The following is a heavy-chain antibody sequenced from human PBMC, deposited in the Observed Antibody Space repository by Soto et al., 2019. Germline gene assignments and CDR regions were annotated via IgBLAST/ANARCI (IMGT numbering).Heavy chain of an antibody. Sequence: KVSCKASGGTFSSYAISWVRQAPGQGLEWMGGIIPIFGTANYAQKFQGRVTITADKSTSTAYMELSSLRSEDTAVYYCARSNKRRYYYDSSGYYLNWFDPWGQGTLVTVS. CDR3: ARSNKRRYYYDSSGYYLNWFDP. V-gene: IGHV1-69*06. D-gene: IGHD3-22*01. CDR2: IIPIFGTA. CDR1: GGTFSSYA. J-gene: IGHJ5*02.